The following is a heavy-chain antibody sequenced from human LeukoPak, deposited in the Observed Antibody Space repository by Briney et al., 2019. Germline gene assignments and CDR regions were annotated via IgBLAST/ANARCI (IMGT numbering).Heavy chain of an antibody. CDR1: GGSISSYY. D-gene: IGHD4-17*01. CDR3: AEDHPDYGDYCFDY. CDR2: IYTSGST. J-gene: IGHJ4*02. Sequence: SETLSLTCTVSGGSISSYYWSWIRQPAGKGLEWIGRIYTSGSTNYNPSLKSRVTISVDTSKNQFSLKLSSVTAADPAVYYCAEDHPDYGDYCFDYWGQGTLVTVSS. V-gene: IGHV4-4*07.